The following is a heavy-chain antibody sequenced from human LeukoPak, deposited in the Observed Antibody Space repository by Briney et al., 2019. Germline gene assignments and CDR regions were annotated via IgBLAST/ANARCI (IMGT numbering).Heavy chain of an antibody. J-gene: IGHJ4*02. V-gene: IGHV3-7*01. CDR1: GFTFSIYW. CDR2: IKEDGSEK. CDR3: ARDWPTPRARIDY. Sequence: GGSLRLSCAASGFTFSIYWMTWVRQAPGKGLEWVANIKEDGSEKYYVDSVKGQYTISRDNAKKSLYLQMNSLRAEDTAVYYCARDWPTPRARIDYWGQGTLVTVSS. D-gene: IGHD2-15*01.